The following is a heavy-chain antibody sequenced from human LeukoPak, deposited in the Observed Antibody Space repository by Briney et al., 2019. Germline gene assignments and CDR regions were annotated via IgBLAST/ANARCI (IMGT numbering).Heavy chain of an antibody. CDR2: ISYDGSNK. CDR3: ARVADYASFDY. CDR1: GFTLSSYA. J-gene: IGHJ4*02. Sequence: GSLRLSCAASGFTLSSYAMHWVRQAPGKGLEWVAVISYDGSNKYYADSVKGRFTISRDNSKNTLYLQMNSLRGEDTAVYYCARVADYASFDYWGQGTLVTVSS. V-gene: IGHV3-30-3*01. D-gene: IGHD4-17*01.